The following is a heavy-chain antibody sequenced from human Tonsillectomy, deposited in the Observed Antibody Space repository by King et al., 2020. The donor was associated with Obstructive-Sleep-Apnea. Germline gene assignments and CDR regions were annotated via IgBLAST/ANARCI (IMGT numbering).Heavy chain of an antibody. J-gene: IGHJ6*02. CDR1: GFTFSSYA. D-gene: IGHD1-7*01. CDR2: ISYVGGNK. CDR3: AGQLELPYYYYVMDV. V-gene: IGHV3-30*04. Sequence: VQLVESGGGAVQPGRSLRLSCVVSGFTFSSYAMHWVRQAPGKGLEGVAVISYVGGNKYYADSVKGRFTISRDNSKDTLYLQMNNLRPEDTAVFYCAGQLELPYYYYVMDVWGQGTTVTVSS.